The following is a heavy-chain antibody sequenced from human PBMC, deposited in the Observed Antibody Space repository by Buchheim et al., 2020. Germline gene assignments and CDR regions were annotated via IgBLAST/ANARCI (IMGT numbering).Heavy chain of an antibody. CDR1: GYTFTGYY. CDR2: INPNSGGT. J-gene: IGHJ6*02. CDR3: ARDKGYCSSTSCYIPYYYYGMDV. V-gene: IGHV1-2*02. D-gene: IGHD2-2*02. Sequence: QVQLVQSGAEVKKPGASVKVSCKASGYTFTGYYMHWVRQAPGQGLEWMGWINPNSGGTNYAQKFQGRVTMTRDTSISTAYMELSRLRSDDTAVYYCARDKGYCSSTSCYIPYYYYGMDVWGQGTT.